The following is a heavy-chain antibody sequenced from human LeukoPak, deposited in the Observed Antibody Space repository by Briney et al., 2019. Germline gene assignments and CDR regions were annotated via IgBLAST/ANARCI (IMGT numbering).Heavy chain of an antibody. Sequence: GGSLRLSCAASGFTFSNAWMSWVRQAPGKGLEWVGRIKSKTDGGTTDYAAPVKGRFTISRDDSKNTLYLQMNSLKTEDTAVYYCTTDLIVVVPAAIPRPGDYWGQGTLVTVSS. CDR2: IKSKTDGGTT. D-gene: IGHD2-2*01. CDR3: TTDLIVVVPAAIPRPGDY. CDR1: GFTFSNAW. V-gene: IGHV3-15*01. J-gene: IGHJ4*02.